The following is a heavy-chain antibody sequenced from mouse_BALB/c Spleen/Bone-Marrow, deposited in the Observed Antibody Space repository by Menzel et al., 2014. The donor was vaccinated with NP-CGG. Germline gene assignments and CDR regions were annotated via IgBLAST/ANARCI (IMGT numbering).Heavy chain of an antibody. CDR2: IDPANGNT. CDR3: ARWEYYAMDY. J-gene: IGHJ4*01. Sequence: EVQLQQSGAELVKPGASVKLSCTASGFNIKDTYMHWVKQRPEQSLEWIGRIDPANGNTKYDPKFQGKATITADTSSNTAYLQLSSLTSGDTAVYYCARWEYYAMDYWGQGTSVTVSS. CDR1: GFNIKDTY. V-gene: IGHV14-3*02. D-gene: IGHD4-1*01.